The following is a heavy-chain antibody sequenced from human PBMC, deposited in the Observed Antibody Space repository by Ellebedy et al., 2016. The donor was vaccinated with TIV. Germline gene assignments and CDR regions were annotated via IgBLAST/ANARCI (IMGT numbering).Heavy chain of an antibody. D-gene: IGHD3-22*01. V-gene: IGHV1-69*06. Sequence: SVKVSXXASGGTFSSYAISWVRQAPGQGLEWMGGIIPIFGTANYAQKFQGRVTITADKSTSTAYMELSSLRSEDTAVYYCASIYYDNRGRGYWGQGTLVTVSS. CDR1: GGTFSSYA. CDR3: ASIYYDNRGRGY. CDR2: IIPIFGTA. J-gene: IGHJ4*02.